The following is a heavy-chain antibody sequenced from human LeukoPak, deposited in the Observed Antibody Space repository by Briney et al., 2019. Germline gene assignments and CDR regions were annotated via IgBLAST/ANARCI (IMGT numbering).Heavy chain of an antibody. CDR3: ARGYGSGSYFDY. V-gene: IGHV4-59*01. CDR1: GGSISSYY. J-gene: IGHJ4*02. Sequence: SETLSLTCTVSGGSISSYYWSWIRQPPGKGLEWIGYIYYSGSTNYNPSLKSRVTISVDTSKNQFTLRLSSVTAADTAVYYCARGYGSGSYFDYWGQGTLVTVSS. D-gene: IGHD3-10*01. CDR2: IYYSGST.